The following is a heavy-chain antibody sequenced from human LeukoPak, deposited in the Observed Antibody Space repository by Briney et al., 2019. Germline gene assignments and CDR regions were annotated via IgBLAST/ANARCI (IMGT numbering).Heavy chain of an antibody. V-gene: IGHV4-59*01. J-gene: IGHJ3*02. CDR1: GGSISSYY. CDR3: ARDRYNWNDASDAFDI. CDR2: IYYSGST. D-gene: IGHD1-20*01. Sequence: SETLSLTCTVSGGSISSYYWSWIRQPPGKGLEWIGYIYYSGSTNYNPSLKSRVTISVDTSKNRFSLKLSSVTAADTAVYYCARDRYNWNDASDAFDIWGQGTMVTVSS.